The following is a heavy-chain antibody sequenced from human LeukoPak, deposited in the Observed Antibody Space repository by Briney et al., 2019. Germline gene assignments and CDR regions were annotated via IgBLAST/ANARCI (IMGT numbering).Heavy chain of an antibody. J-gene: IGHJ4*02. CDR1: GGSISSYY. V-gene: IGHV4-4*07. D-gene: IGHD3-22*01. Sequence: PSETLSLTCTVSGGSISSYYWSWIRQPAGKGLEWIGRIYSSGSTNYNPSLKSRVTMSVDTSKNQFSLKLRSVTAADTAVYYCVREVRSSGYSLDYWGQGTLVTVSS. CDR2: IYSSGST. CDR3: VREVRSSGYSLDY.